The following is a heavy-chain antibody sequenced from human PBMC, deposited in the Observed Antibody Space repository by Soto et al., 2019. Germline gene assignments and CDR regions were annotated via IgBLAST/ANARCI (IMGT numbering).Heavy chain of an antibody. D-gene: IGHD3-3*01. Sequence: ASVKVSCKASGHTFTSYGISWVRQAPGQGLEWMGWISAYNGNKNYAQKLQGRVTMTTDTSTSTAYMELRSLRSEDTAVNYCAIAPLPPALSRPDFWSGYYTEYYYYGMDVWGQGTTVTVSS. CDR3: AIAPLPPALSRPDFWSGYYTEYYYYGMDV. J-gene: IGHJ6*02. V-gene: IGHV1-18*01. CDR1: GHTFTSYG. CDR2: ISAYNGNK.